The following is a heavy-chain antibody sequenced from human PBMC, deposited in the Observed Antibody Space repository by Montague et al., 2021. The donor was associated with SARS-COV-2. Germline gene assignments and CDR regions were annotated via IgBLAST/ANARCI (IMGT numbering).Heavy chain of an antibody. D-gene: IGHD3-22*01. V-gene: IGHV4-34*01. Sequence: SETLSLTCAVYGGSFSGYYWSWIRQPPEKGLEWIGEINQSGRTNNNPSLKSRVIISVDTSKNQFSLKLSSVTAADTAVYYCARGTKGVFTYDYDSSGYASDDWGQGTLVTASS. CDR1: GGSFSGYY. CDR3: ARGTKGVFTYDYDSSGYASDD. CDR2: INQSGRT. J-gene: IGHJ4*02.